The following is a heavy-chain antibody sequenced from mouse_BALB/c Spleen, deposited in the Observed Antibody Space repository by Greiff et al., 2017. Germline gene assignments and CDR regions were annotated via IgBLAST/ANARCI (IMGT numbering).Heavy chain of an antibody. CDR3: AHYGYDAMDY. CDR1: GYSITSDYA. J-gene: IGHJ4*01. Sequence: EVKLMESGPGLVKPSQSLSLTCTVTGYSITSDYAWNWIRQFPGNKLEWMGYISYSGSTSYNPSLKSRISITRDTSKNQFFLQLNSVTTEDTATYYCAHYGYDAMDYWGQGTSVTVSS. CDR2: ISYSGST. V-gene: IGHV3-2*02. D-gene: IGHD1-1*02.